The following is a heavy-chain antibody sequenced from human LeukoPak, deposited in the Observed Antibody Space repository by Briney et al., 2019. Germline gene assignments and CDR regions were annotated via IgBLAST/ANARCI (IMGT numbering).Heavy chain of an antibody. CDR1: GFTFSNYA. J-gene: IGHJ6*03. V-gene: IGHV3-23*01. Sequence: GGSLRLSCAASGFTFSNYAMSWVRQAPGKGLEWVSIIGYRGGSKYYAYSVQGRFTISRDNSKNTLSLQMNGLRPEDTAVYYCAKSWGYTRPYYNYMDVWGKGTTVTVSS. D-gene: IGHD3-16*02. CDR2: IGYRGGSK. CDR3: AKSWGYTRPYYNYMDV.